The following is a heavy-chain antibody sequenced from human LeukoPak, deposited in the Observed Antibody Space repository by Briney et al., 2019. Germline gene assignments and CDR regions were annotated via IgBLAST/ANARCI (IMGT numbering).Heavy chain of an antibody. CDR3: ARETSSGWQYYFDY. CDR1: GGSISSYY. D-gene: IGHD6-19*01. J-gene: IGHJ4*02. CDR2: IYTSGST. V-gene: IGHV4-4*07. Sequence: PSETLSLTCTVSGGSISSYYWSWIRQPPGKGLEWIGRIYTSGSTNYNPSLKSRVTMSVDTSKNQFSLKLSSVTAADTAVYYCARETSSGWQYYFDYWGQGTLVTVSS.